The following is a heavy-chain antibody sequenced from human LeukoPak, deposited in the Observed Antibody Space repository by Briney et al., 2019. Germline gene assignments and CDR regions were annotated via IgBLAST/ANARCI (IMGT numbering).Heavy chain of an antibody. CDR1: GFSFDDYA. CDR3: AKDTGSANWGRFDC. D-gene: IGHD7-27*01. Sequence: PGGSLRLSCVASGFSFDDYAMCWVRQGPGKGLEWVSSISWNSGSIGYADSVKGRFTISRDNAKNSLYLQMNSLRAEDTALYYCAKDTGSANWGRFDCWGQGTLVTVSS. CDR2: ISWNSGSI. J-gene: IGHJ4*02. V-gene: IGHV3-9*01.